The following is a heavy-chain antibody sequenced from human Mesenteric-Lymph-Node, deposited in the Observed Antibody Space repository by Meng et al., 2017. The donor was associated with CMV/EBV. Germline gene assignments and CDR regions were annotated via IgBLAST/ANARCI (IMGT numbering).Heavy chain of an antibody. CDR2: INPNSGRT. J-gene: IGHJ6*02. V-gene: IGHV1-2*02. D-gene: IGHD4-11*01. CDR1: GYTFTGYY. CDR3: ARPFVTVTPGGMYYYYGMDV. Sequence: ASVKVSCKTSGYTFTGYYMHWVRQAPGQGLEWMGWINPNSGRTNYAQKFQGRVTMTRDTSISTAYMELSRLRSDDTAVYYCARPFVTVTPGGMYYYYGMDVWGQGTTVTVSS.